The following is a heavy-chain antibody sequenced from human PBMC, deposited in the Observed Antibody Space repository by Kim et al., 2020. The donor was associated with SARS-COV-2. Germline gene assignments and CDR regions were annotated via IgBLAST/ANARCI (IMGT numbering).Heavy chain of an antibody. V-gene: IGHV1-18*01. J-gene: IGHJ4*02. CDR2: ISAYNGNT. Sequence: ASVKVSCKASGYTFTSYGISWVRQAPGQGLEWMGWISAYNGNTNYAQKLQGRVTMTTDTSTSTAYMELRSLRSDDTAVYYCARKFELVGELYNYFDYWGQGTLVTVSS. D-gene: IGHD3-10*01. CDR3: ARKFELVGELYNYFDY. CDR1: GYTFTSYG.